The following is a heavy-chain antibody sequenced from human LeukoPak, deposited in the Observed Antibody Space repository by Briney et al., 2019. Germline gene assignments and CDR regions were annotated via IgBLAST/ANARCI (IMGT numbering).Heavy chain of an antibody. Sequence: WSLRLSCAASGFTFSSYAMSWVRQAPGKGLEWVSAISGSGGSTYYADSVKGRFTISRDNSKNTLYLQMNSLRAEDTAVYYCAKDDRYRGYFDYWGQGTLVTVSS. CDR1: GFTFSSYA. CDR2: ISGSGGST. J-gene: IGHJ4*02. V-gene: IGHV3-23*01. CDR3: AKDDRYRGYFDY. D-gene: IGHD1-26*01.